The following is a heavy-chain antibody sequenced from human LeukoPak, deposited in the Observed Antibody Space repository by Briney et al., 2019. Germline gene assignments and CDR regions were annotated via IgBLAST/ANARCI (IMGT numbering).Heavy chain of an antibody. CDR1: GGSISSGGYY. V-gene: IGHV4-31*03. CDR3: ARDRSGEGFGGFYNWFDP. CDR2: IYYRGST. D-gene: IGHD3-10*01. J-gene: IGHJ5*02. Sequence: SQTLSLTCTVSGGSISSGGYYWSWIRQHPGKGLEWIGYIYYRGSTYYNPSLKSRVTISVDTSKNQFSLMRSSVTAAETAVYYCARDRSGEGFGGFYNWFDPWGQGALVTVSS.